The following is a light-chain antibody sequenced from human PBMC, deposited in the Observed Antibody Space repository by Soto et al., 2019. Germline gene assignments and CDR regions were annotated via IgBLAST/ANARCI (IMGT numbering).Light chain of an antibody. CDR2: GTS. CDR3: QQYRSSPPYT. CDR1: QSVSSSS. J-gene: IGKJ2*01. V-gene: IGKV3-20*01. Sequence: EIVLTQSPGTLSLSPGERATLSCRASQSVSSSSFAWYQQKPGQAPRLLINGTSSRATGIPDRFSGSGSGTDFTLTNSRLEPEDFAVYYCQQYRSSPPYTFGQGTKLEIK.